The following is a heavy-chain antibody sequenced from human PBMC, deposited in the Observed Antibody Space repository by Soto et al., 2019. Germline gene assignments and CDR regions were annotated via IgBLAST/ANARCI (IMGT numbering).Heavy chain of an antibody. CDR3: TSLTFGYSSGWYSY. D-gene: IGHD6-19*01. V-gene: IGHV3-73*01. J-gene: IGHJ4*02. CDR1: GFTFSGSA. CDR2: IRSKANSYAT. Sequence: GGSLRLSCAASGFTFSGSAMHWVRQASGKGLEWVGRIRSKANSYATAYAASVKGRFTISRGDSKNTAYLQMNSLKTEDTAVYYCTSLTFGYSSGWYSYWGQGTLVTVSS.